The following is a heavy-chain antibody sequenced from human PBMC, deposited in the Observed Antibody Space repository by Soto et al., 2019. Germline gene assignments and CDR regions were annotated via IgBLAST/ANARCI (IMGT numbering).Heavy chain of an antibody. CDR3: AKAVATTIDIDY. CDR1: GFTLSDHY. J-gene: IGHJ4*02. D-gene: IGHD1-26*01. V-gene: IGHV3-72*01. CDR2: SRDKAQGYST. Sequence: PGGSLRLSCAGSGFTLSDHYIDWVRQAPGKGLEWVGRSRDKAQGYSTAYAASVKGRFTTSRDESKNSVYLQMNGLTAEDTATYYCAKAVATTIDIDYWGQGTLVTVSS.